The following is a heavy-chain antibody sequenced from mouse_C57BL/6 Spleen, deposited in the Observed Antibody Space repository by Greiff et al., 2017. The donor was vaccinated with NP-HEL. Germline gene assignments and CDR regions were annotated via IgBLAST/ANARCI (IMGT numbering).Heavy chain of an antibody. CDR1: GYTFTSYW. V-gene: IGHV1-55*01. D-gene: IGHD2-2*01. Sequence: VQLQQPGAELVKPGASVKMSCKASGYTFTSYWITWVKQRPGQGLEWIGDIYPGSGSTNYNEKFKSKATLTVDTSSSTAYMQLSSLTSEDSAVYYCARYYYGYDGDWFAYWGQGTLVTVSA. CDR3: ARYYYGYDGDWFAY. J-gene: IGHJ3*01. CDR2: IYPGSGST.